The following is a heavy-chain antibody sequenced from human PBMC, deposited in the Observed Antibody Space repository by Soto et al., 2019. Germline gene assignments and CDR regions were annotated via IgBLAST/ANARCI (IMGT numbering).Heavy chain of an antibody. CDR3: ARVGKPQLTPWDDAFDI. V-gene: IGHV6-1*01. D-gene: IGHD6-13*01. CDR2: TYYRSKWYN. J-gene: IGHJ3*02. Sequence: SQTLSLTCAISGDSVSSNSAAWNWIRQSPSRGLEWLGRTYYRSKWYNDYAVSVKSRITINPDTSKNQFSLQLNSVTPEDTAVYYCARVGKPQLTPWDDAFDIWGQGTMVTVSS. CDR1: GDSVSSNSAA.